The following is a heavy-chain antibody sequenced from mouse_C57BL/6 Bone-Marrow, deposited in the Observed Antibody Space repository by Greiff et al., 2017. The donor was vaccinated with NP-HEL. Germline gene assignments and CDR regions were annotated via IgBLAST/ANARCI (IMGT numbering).Heavy chain of an antibody. CDR2: VYPRSGNT. CDR3: ASPSYGSSSYAMDY. D-gene: IGHD1-1*01. Sequence: VQLQQSGAVLARPGASVKLSCKASGYTFTSYGISWVKQRTGQGLEWIGEVYPRSGNTYYNEKFKGKATLTADKSSSTAYMELRSLTSDDSAVYFCASPSYGSSSYAMDYWGQGTSVTVSS. CDR1: GYTFTSYG. J-gene: IGHJ4*01. V-gene: IGHV1-81*01.